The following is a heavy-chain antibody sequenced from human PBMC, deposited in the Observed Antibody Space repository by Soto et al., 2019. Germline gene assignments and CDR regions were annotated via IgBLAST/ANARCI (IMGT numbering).Heavy chain of an antibody. V-gene: IGHV4-4*02. Sequence: PSETLSLTCAVSGGSKTSDYWWSWVRQPPGKGLEWIGEIHRSGSTNYNPSLKSRVTISIDKSKNQFSLTLTSVTAADTTVYYSATCRWYVFGYWSEGTQVT. CDR3: ATCRWYVFGY. J-gene: IGHJ4*02. CDR1: GGSKTSDYW. CDR2: IHRSGST. D-gene: IGHD6-13*01.